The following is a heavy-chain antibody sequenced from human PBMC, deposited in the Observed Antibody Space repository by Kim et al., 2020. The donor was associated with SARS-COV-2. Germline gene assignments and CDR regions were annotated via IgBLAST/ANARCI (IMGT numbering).Heavy chain of an antibody. Sequence: YNPPLKIRVTISVDTSKNQFSLKLSSVTAADTAVYYCARGLGGSYYLDYWGQGTLVTVSS. V-gene: IGHV4-34*01. CDR3: ARGLGGSYYLDY. J-gene: IGHJ4*02. D-gene: IGHD1-26*01.